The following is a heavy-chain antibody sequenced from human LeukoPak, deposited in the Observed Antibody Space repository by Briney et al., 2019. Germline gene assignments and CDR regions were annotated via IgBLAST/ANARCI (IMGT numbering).Heavy chain of an antibody. CDR3: ARPGIAAAGTRDTAFDI. Sequence: SETLSLTCTVSGGSISSYYCNWIRQPPGKGLEWIGYIRYTGSTNYNPSLKGRVSVSADTSKNQFSLKLSSVTAADTAVYYCARPGIAAAGTRDTAFDIWSQGTMVTVSS. D-gene: IGHD6-13*01. J-gene: IGHJ3*02. V-gene: IGHV4-59*08. CDR2: IRYTGST. CDR1: GGSISSYY.